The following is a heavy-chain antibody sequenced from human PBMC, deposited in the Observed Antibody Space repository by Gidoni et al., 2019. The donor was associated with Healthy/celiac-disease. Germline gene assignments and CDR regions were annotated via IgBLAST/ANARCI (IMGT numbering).Heavy chain of an antibody. Sequence: EVQLVESGGGLLQPGGSLRLSCAASGFTVSSNYMRWVRQAPGQGLEWVSVIYSGGSTDYEDSVKGRFTISRDNSKNTLYLQMNSLRAEDTAVYYCARDKSLGGVDYYYMDVWGKGTTVTVSS. CDR2: IYSGGST. CDR3: ARDKSLGGVDYYYMDV. CDR1: GFTVSSNY. J-gene: IGHJ6*03. V-gene: IGHV3-53*01. D-gene: IGHD3-16*01.